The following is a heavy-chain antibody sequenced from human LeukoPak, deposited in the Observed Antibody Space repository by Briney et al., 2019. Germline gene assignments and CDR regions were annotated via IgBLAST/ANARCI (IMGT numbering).Heavy chain of an antibody. Sequence: SETLPLTCAVSGYSISSGYYWGWIRQPPGKGLEWIGIIYHGGSTYYNPSLKSRVIISVDTSKNQFSLKMRSMTAADTAVYFCAKDSTGWYKGNRFDPWGQGTLVTVSS. J-gene: IGHJ5*02. D-gene: IGHD6-19*01. CDR2: IYHGGST. CDR1: GYSISSGYY. CDR3: AKDSTGWYKGNRFDP. V-gene: IGHV4-38-2*02.